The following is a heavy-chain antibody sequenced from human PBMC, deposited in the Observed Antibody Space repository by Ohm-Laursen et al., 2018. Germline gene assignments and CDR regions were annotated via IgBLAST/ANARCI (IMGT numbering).Heavy chain of an antibody. Sequence: TLSLTCTVSGGSISSYYWSWIRQPPGKGLEWIGYIYYSGSTNYNPSLKSRVTISVDTSKNQFSLKLSSVTAADTAVYYCARENDGGAFDYWGRGTLVTVSS. CDR3: ARENDGGAFDY. V-gene: IGHV4-59*01. J-gene: IGHJ4*02. CDR1: GGSISSYY. D-gene: IGHD2-21*01. CDR2: IYYSGST.